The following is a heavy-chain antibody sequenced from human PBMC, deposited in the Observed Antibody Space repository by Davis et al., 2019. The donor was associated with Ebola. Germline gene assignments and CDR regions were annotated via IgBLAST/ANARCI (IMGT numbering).Heavy chain of an antibody. Sequence: ASVKVSCTASGYTFTSYYMHWVRQAPGQGLEWMGIINPSGGSTSYAQKFQGRVTMTRDTSTSTVYMELSSLRSEDTAVYYCASNTRPYCGGDCYPGHWGQGTLVTVSS. J-gene: IGHJ4*02. CDR1: GYTFTSYY. CDR2: INPSGGST. CDR3: ASNTRPYCGGDCYPGH. V-gene: IGHV1-46*01. D-gene: IGHD2-21*02.